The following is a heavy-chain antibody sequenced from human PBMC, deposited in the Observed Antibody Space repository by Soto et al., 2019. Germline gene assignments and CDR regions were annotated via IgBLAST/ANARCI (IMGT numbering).Heavy chain of an antibody. V-gene: IGHV2-5*02. Sequence: QITLKESGPTLMKPTQTLTLTCTFSGFSLSTRGVGVAWIRQPPGKALEWLALIFCDDDKCYNPSLKSRLTITEDTSKTQVVLIMTNMDPVDTATYYCAHRPRGYAYYFDFWGQGTLVTVSS. CDR1: GFSLSTRGVG. J-gene: IGHJ4*02. CDR2: IFCDDDK. D-gene: IGHD5-12*01. CDR3: AHRPRGYAYYFDF.